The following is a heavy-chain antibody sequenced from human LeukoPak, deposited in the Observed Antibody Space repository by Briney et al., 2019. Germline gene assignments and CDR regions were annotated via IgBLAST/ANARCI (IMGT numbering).Heavy chain of an antibody. Sequence: TSETLSLTCTVSGGSISSFYWSWIRQPPGKGLEWIGYICYSGSTNYNPSLKSRVTISVDTSKYQFSLKLSSVTAADTAVYYCARGLYLYYFDYWGQGTLVTVSS. V-gene: IGHV4-59*01. D-gene: IGHD2-8*01. CDR3: ARGLYLYYFDY. CDR2: ICYSGST. CDR1: GGSISSFY. J-gene: IGHJ4*02.